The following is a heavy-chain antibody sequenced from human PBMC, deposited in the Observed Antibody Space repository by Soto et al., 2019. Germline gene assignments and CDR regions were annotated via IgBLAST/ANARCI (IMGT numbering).Heavy chain of an antibody. D-gene: IGHD3-10*01. V-gene: IGHV1-69*04. CDR3: APTMVRGVISWFDP. J-gene: IGHJ5*02. Sequence: SVKVSCKASGYTFTSYGISWVRQAPGQGLEWMGRIIPILGIANYAQKFQGRVTITADKSTSTAYMELSSLRSEDTAVYYCAPTMVRGVISWFDPWGQGTLVTVSS. CDR1: GYTFTSYG. CDR2: IIPILGIA.